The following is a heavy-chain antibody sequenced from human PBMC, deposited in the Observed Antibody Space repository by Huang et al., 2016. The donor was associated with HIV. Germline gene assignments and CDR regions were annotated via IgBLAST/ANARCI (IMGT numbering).Heavy chain of an antibody. Sequence: QVQLQESGPGLVKPSQTLSLTCTVSGDSISSGGYYWTWIRPSPAKGLELICYRYFSGGSDYNPSLKSRVSISIDAFKNRVSLKLKAVTVADTTVYYCARAPATHSVFFYWGQGTLVTVSA. D-gene: IGHD3-3*01. V-gene: IGHV4-30-4*08. CDR3: ARAPATHSVFFY. J-gene: IGHJ4*02. CDR2: RYFSGGS. CDR1: GDSISSGGYY.